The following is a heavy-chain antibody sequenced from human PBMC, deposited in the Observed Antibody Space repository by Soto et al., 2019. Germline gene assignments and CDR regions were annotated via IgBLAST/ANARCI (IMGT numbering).Heavy chain of an antibody. Sequence: PSETLSLTCAVYGGSFSGYYWSWIRQPPGKGLEWIGEINHSGSTNYNPSLKSRVTISVDTSKNQFSLKLSSVTAADTAVYYCARGTDPHLPPPYGGYDYYGMDVWGQGTTVTVSS. D-gene: IGHD2-21*01. CDR3: ARGTDPHLPPPYGGYDYYGMDV. V-gene: IGHV4-34*01. CDR1: GGSFSGYY. CDR2: INHSGST. J-gene: IGHJ6*02.